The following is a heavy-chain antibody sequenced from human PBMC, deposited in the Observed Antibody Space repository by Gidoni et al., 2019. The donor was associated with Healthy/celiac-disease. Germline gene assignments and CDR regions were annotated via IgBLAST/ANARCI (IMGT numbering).Heavy chain of an antibody. Sequence: QLQLQASGPGPVKPSETLSLTCTVSGGSNSSYYWSWIRQPPGKGLEWIGYIYYSGSTNYDPSLKSRVTISVDTSRSQFSLKLSSVTAADTAVYCCARGGGGSGPRRFDYWGQGTLVTVSS. CDR3: ARGGGGSGPRRFDY. CDR1: GGSNSSYY. V-gene: IGHV4-59*01. CDR2: IYYSGST. D-gene: IGHD2-15*01. J-gene: IGHJ4*02.